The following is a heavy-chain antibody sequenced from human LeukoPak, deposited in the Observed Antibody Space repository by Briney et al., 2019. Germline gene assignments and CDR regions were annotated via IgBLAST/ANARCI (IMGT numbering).Heavy chain of an antibody. Sequence: PSETLSLTCAVSGGSISGSYWSWIRQPPGEGLEWIGYIHSSGTTNYNPSLRSRVTMSIDTSKNQFSLRLNSVTAADTAVYYCTGTLNSGTSDYWGQGTLVTVSS. CDR2: IHSSGTT. J-gene: IGHJ4*02. CDR3: TGTLNSGTSDY. CDR1: GGSISGSY. V-gene: IGHV4-59*01. D-gene: IGHD3-10*01.